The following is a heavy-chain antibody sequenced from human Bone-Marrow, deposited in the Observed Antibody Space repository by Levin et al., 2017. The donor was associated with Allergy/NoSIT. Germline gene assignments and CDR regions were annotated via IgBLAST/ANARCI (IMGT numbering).Heavy chain of an antibody. D-gene: IGHD4-23*01. V-gene: IGHV1-69*13. CDR2: IIPIFGAA. Sequence: ASVKVSCKASGGTFSGYAISWVRQAPGQGLEWMGGIIPIFGAANYAQKFQGRVTITADESTRTAYVELNILRSADTAVYYCARRWGDYGGWAFDIWGQGTMVTVSS. J-gene: IGHJ3*02. CDR3: ARRWGDYGGWAFDI. CDR1: GGTFSGYA.